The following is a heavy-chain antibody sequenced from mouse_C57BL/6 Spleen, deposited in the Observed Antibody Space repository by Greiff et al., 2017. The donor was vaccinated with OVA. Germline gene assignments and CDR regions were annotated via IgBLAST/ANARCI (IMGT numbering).Heavy chain of an antibody. CDR2: IYPGSGNT. V-gene: IGHV1-66*01. J-gene: IGHJ2*01. Sequence: VQLQQSGPELVKPGASVKISCKASGYSFTSYYIHWVKQRPGQGLEWIGWIYPGSGNTKYNEKFKGKATLTADTSSSTAYMQLSSLTSEDSAVYYCASKGYYYGSSPYYFDYWGQGTTLTVSS. D-gene: IGHD1-1*01. CDR3: ASKGYYYGSSPYYFDY. CDR1: GYSFTSYY.